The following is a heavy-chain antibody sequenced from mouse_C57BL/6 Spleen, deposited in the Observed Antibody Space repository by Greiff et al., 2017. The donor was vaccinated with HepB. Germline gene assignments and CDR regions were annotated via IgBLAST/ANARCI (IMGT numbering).Heavy chain of an antibody. CDR2: ISSGGSYT. CDR3: ARHTNSNPYAMDY. V-gene: IGHV5-6*01. CDR1: GFTFSSYG. D-gene: IGHD2-5*01. Sequence: EVQRVESGGDLVKPGGSLKLSCAASGFTFSSYGMSWVRQTPDKRLEWVATISSGGSYTYYPDSVKGRFTISRDNAKNTLYLQMSSLKSEDTAMYYCARHTNSNPYAMDYWGQGTSVTVSS. J-gene: IGHJ4*01.